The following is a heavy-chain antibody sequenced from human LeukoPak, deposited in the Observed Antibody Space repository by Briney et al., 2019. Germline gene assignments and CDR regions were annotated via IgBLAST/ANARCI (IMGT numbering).Heavy chain of an antibody. CDR2: ISGSGGST. V-gene: IGHV3-23*01. J-gene: IGHJ4*02. Sequence: GGSLRLSCAAAGFTFDDYGMSWVRQAPGKGLEWVSAISGSGGSTYYADSVKGRFTISRDNSKNTLYLQMNSLRAEDTAVYYCASAISPKYSSSWYILDYWGQGTLVTVSS. CDR3: ASAISPKYSSSWYILDY. D-gene: IGHD6-13*01. CDR1: GFTFDDYG.